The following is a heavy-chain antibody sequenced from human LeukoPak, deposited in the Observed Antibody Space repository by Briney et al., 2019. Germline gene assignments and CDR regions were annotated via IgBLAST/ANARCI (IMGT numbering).Heavy chain of an antibody. J-gene: IGHJ4*02. Sequence: GGSLRLSCTASGFTSSTYWMHWVRQAPGKGLGWVSRVESVGTYTTNAESVKGRFTISRDNAKNTLYLQMSSLRAEDTAVYYCARSATVGYFDYWGQGAPVTVSS. CDR2: VESVGTYT. V-gene: IGHV3-74*01. CDR3: ARSATVGYFDY. CDR1: GFTSSTYW. D-gene: IGHD4-17*01.